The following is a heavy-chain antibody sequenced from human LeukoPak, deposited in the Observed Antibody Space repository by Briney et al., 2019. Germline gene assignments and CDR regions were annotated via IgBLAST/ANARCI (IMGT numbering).Heavy chain of an antibody. D-gene: IGHD6-6*01. V-gene: IGHV5-51*01. CDR2: IYPGDSDT. Sequence: GESLKISYKGSGYTFTNYWIGWVRQMPGKGLEFMGIIYPGDSDTRYSPSFQGQVTISVDKSINTAYLQWSSLKASDTAMYYCARLYSSSTADYWGQGTLVTVSS. CDR3: ARLYSSSTADY. CDR1: GYTFTNYW. J-gene: IGHJ4*02.